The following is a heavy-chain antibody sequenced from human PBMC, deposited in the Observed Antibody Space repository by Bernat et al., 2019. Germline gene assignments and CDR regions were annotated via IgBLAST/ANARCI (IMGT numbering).Heavy chain of an antibody. CDR2: ISYDGSIK. Sequence: QVQLVESGGGVVQPGRSLRLSCAASGFTFSAYALHWVRQAPGEGLEWVAVISYDGSIKYYADSVKGRFTISRDNSKSTLYLQMNSLRPEDTAVYFCGRDTMNHIPTSSYYGMDAWGQGTTVTVSS. D-gene: IGHD3-22*01. J-gene: IGHJ6*02. V-gene: IGHV3-30-3*01. CDR3: GRDTMNHIPTSSYYGMDA. CDR1: GFTFSAYA.